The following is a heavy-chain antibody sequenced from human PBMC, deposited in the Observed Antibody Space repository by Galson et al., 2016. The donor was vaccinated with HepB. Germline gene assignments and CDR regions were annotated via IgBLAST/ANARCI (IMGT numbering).Heavy chain of an antibody. CDR1: GDSVSSTSAG. Sequence: CAISGDSVSSTSAGWSWVRQSPSRGLEWLGRTFYRSKWYYDYAISVRSRITINPDTSKNQFSLQLISVIPEDTAVDYCARGGLVRGAHGGSFDSWGQGTLVTVSS. V-gene: IGHV6-1*01. D-gene: IGHD3-10*01. CDR3: ARGGLVRGAHGGSFDS. CDR2: TFYRSKWYY. J-gene: IGHJ4*01.